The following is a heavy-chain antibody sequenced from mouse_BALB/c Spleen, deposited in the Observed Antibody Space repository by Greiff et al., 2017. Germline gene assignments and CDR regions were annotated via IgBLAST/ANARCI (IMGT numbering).Heavy chain of an antibody. CDR1: GYTFSSYW. CDR2: ILPGSGST. J-gene: IGHJ2*01. CDR3: ARERTTASFDY. V-gene: IGHV1-9*01. Sequence: VQLQQSGAELMKPGASVKISCKATGYTFSSYWIEWVKQRPGHGLEWIGEILPGSGSTNYNEKFKGKATFTADTSSNTAYMQLSSLTSEDSAVYYCARERTTASFDYWGQGTTLTVSS. D-gene: IGHD1-2*01.